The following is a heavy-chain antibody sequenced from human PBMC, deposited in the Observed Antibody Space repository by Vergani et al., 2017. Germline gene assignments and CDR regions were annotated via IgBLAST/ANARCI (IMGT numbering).Heavy chain of an antibody. J-gene: IGHJ6*03. Sequence: QVQLQESGPGLVKPSETLSLTCTVSGGSISSYYWSWIRQPPGKGLEWIGYIYYSGSTNYNPSLKSRVTISVDTSKNQFSLKLGSVTAADTAVYYCAREAAMVRYYYYMDVWGKGTTVTVSS. D-gene: IGHD3-10*01. CDR1: GGSISSYY. CDR2: IYYSGST. CDR3: AREAAMVRYYYYMDV. V-gene: IGHV4-59*01.